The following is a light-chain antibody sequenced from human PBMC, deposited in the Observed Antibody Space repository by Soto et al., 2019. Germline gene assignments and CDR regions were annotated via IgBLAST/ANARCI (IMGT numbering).Light chain of an antibody. Sequence: QSALTQPASVSGSPGQSITISCTGTSSDVGGYNYVSWYQQHPGKAPKLMIYDVSNRPSGVSNRFSGSKSGNTASLTISGLQAEDEADYHCSSYTSSSTSVVFGGGNKVTVL. CDR2: DVS. V-gene: IGLV2-14*01. CDR1: SSDVGGYNY. J-gene: IGLJ2*01. CDR3: SSYTSSSTSVV.